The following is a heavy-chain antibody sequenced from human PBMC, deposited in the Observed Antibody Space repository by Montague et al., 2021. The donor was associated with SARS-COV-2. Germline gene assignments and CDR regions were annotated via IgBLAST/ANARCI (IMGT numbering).Heavy chain of an antibody. J-gene: IGHJ6*02. CDR3: ARDLEGIDV. CDR1: GGSISYDCYF. Sequence: TLSLTCTVSGGSISYDCYFWNWLPPHPGMDLECIGYLDKSGTTQYNPSLKSRVSLSVDTSKNQFSLNLRSATAADTALYYCARDLEGIDVWGQGTTVIVSS. D-gene: IGHD3-10*01. CDR2: LDKSGTT. V-gene: IGHV4-31*03.